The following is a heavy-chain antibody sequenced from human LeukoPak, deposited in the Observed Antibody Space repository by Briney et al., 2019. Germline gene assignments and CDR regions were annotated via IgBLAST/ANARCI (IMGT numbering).Heavy chain of an antibody. CDR2: IIPIFGTA. Sequence: GASGKVSCKASGGTFSSYAISWVRQAPGQGLEWMGGIIPIFGTANYAQKCQGRVTITADESTSTAYMELSSLRSEDTAVYYCARTKPILTGYSSQPRDNWFDPWGQGTLVTVSS. CDR3: ARTKPILTGYSSQPRDNWFDP. V-gene: IGHV1-69*13. D-gene: IGHD3-9*01. J-gene: IGHJ5*02. CDR1: GGTFSSYA.